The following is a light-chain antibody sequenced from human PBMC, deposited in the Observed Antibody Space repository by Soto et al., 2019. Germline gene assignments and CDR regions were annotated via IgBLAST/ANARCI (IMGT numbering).Light chain of an antibody. CDR2: ANN. CDR3: QSYDSTLSGYV. J-gene: IGLJ1*01. V-gene: IGLV1-40*01. CDR1: SSNIGAGYD. Sequence: QSVLTQPPSVSGAPGQRVTVSCSRSSSNIGAGYDVHWYQQLPGTAPKLLIYANNNRPSGVPDRFSGSKSGTSASRALTGIQAEDEADYHCQSYDSTLSGYVFGTGTKLTAL.